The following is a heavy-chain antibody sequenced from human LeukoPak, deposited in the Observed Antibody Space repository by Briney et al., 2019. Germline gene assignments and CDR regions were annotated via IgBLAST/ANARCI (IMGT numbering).Heavy chain of an antibody. CDR2: ITSDGTAT. CDR1: GFTFSNYW. D-gene: IGHD5-24*01. J-gene: IGHJ4*02. V-gene: IGHV3-74*01. CDR3: ARGYNYANDFDS. Sequence: GGSLRLSCVASGFTFSNYWMHWVRQAPGRGLVWVSRITSDGTATTYADSVKGRFTISRDNAKNTLYLQMNSLRVEDTALYYCARGYNYANDFDSWGQGTLVSVSS.